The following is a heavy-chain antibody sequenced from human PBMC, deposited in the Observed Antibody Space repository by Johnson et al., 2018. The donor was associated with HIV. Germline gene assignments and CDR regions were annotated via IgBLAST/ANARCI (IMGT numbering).Heavy chain of an antibody. Sequence: MQLVESGGGLVQPGGSLRLSCAASGFTFSDYYMSWIRQAPGKGLEWVSYISSSGSTIYYADSVKGRFTISRDNDKNSLYLQMNSRRAEDTAGEYCARDSRLCAMVLLSDAFDIWGQGTMVTVSS. D-gene: IGHD2-8*01. V-gene: IGHV3-11*01. CDR3: ARDSRLCAMVLLSDAFDI. CDR1: GFTFSDYY. J-gene: IGHJ3*02. CDR2: ISSSGSTI.